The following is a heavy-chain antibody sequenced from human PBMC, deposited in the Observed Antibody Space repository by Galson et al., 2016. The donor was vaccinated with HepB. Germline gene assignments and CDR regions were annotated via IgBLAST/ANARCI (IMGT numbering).Heavy chain of an antibody. D-gene: IGHD2-15*01. Sequence: GLEWVSAINFNSGRTYYAASVKGRLTISRDNSKNTLYLQMKSLRAEDTAVYYCAKARWAIGRFDYWGQGTRVTVSS. V-gene: IGHV3-23*01. J-gene: IGHJ4*02. CDR3: AKARWAIGRFDY. CDR2: INFNSGRT.